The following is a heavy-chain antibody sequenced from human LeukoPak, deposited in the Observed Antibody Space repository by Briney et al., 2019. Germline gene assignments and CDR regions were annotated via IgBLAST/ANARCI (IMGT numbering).Heavy chain of an antibody. Sequence: GGSLRLSCTASGFTFSSYSMNWVRQAPGKGLEWVSSISSSSSYIYYADSVKGRFTISRDNAKNSLYLQMNSLRAEDTAVYYCARGGAAADFDYWGQGTLVTVSS. CDR2: ISSSSSYI. CDR1: GFTFSSYS. CDR3: ARGGAAADFDY. J-gene: IGHJ4*02. V-gene: IGHV3-21*01. D-gene: IGHD6-13*01.